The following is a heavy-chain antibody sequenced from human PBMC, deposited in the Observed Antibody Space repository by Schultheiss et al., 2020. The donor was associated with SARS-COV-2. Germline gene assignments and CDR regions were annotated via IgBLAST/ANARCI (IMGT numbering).Heavy chain of an antibody. V-gene: IGHV3-30*03. D-gene: IGHD3-22*01. J-gene: IGHJ4*02. CDR1: GFTFSSYW. CDR2: ISYDGSNK. Sequence: GGSLRLSCAASGFTFSSYWMHWVRQAPGKGLEWVAVISYDGSNKYYADSVKGRFTISRDNAKNSLYLQMNSLRAEDTAVYYCARDYYYDSSGYQEFDYWGQGTLVTVSS. CDR3: ARDYYYDSSGYQEFDY.